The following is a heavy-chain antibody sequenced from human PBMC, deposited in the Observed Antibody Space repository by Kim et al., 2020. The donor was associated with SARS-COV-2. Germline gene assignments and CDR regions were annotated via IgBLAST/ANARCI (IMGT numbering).Heavy chain of an antibody. D-gene: IGHD2-2*01. J-gene: IGHJ5*02. CDR2: IYHSGST. CDR1: GGSISSSNW. Sequence: SETLSLTCAVSGGSISSSNWWSWVRQPPGKGLEWIGEIYHSGSTNYNPSLKSRVTISVDKSKNQFSLKLSSVTAADTAVYYCCRRYCSSTSCPNWFDPWGQGTLVTVSS. V-gene: IGHV4-4*02. CDR3: CRRYCSSTSCPNWFDP.